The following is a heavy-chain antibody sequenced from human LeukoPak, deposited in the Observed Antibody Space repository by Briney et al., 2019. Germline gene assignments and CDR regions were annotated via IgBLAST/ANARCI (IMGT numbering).Heavy chain of an antibody. CDR1: GFTFSSHW. CDR3: AELGITMIGGV. J-gene: IGHJ6*04. Sequence: GGSLRLSCTASGFTFSSHWMHWVRQVPGKGLVWVSRIKSDGSSISYADSVKGRFTISRDNAKNSLYLQMNSLRAEDTAVYYCAELGITMIGGVWGKGTTVTISS. V-gene: IGHV3-74*01. CDR2: IKSDGSSI. D-gene: IGHD3-10*02.